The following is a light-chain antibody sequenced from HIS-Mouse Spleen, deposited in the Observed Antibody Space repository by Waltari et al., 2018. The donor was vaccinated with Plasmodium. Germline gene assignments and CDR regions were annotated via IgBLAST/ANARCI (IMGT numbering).Light chain of an antibody. V-gene: IGKV3-20*01. CDR2: GAS. CDR3: QQYGSSPYT. CDR1: QSVSSSS. Sequence: EIVLTQSPGTLSLSPGERDTLSCRASQSVSSSSLAWYQQKPGQDPRLLIYGASSRATGIPDRFSGSGSGTDFTLTISRLEPEDFAVYYCQQYGSSPYTFGQGTKLEIK. J-gene: IGKJ2*01.